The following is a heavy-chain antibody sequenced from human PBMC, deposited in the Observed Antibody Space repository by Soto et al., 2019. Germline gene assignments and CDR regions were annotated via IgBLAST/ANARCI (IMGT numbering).Heavy chain of an antibody. CDR3: ARSIAVPSGHIDH. J-gene: IGHJ4*02. CDR2: VYYTGST. V-gene: IGHV4-59*01. Sequence: PSETLSLTCRVSGGSMSGYYWSWVRLAPGKGLEWIGYVYYTGSTNYNPFLQSRVSISVDTSNKHFSLSLSLVTAADTAVYFCARSIAVPSGHIDHWGQGIRVTVSS. D-gene: IGHD6-6*01. CDR1: GGSMSGYY.